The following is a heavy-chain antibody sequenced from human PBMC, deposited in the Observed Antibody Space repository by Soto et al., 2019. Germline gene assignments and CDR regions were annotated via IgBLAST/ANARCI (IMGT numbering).Heavy chain of an antibody. V-gene: IGHV3-23*01. D-gene: IGHD1-26*01. CDR2: ISGSGGST. CDR1: GFTFSSYV. Sequence: GGSLRLSCAASGFTFSSYVMSWVRQAPGKGLEWVSIISGSGGSTHYADSVKGRFTISRDSSKNTLHLQMNSLRVEDAAIYYCAKAGGSYFSPIDYWGQGTLVTVSS. CDR3: AKAGGSYFSPIDY. J-gene: IGHJ4*02.